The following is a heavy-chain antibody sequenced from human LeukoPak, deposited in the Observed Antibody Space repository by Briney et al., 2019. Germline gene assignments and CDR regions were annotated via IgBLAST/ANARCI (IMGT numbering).Heavy chain of an antibody. J-gene: IGHJ6*03. V-gene: IGHV1-2*02. CDR3: ARAGGYCSGGSCYAISQYYYYYMDV. CDR2: INPNSGGT. D-gene: IGHD2-15*01. Sequence: ASVKLSRKASGYTFTVYYMHWVRQAPGQGLEWVGWINPNSGGTNYAQKFQGRVTMTRDTSISTPYMELSRPISDDNAVYYCARAGGYCSGGSCYAISQYYYYYMDVWGKGTTVTVSS. CDR1: GYTFTVYY.